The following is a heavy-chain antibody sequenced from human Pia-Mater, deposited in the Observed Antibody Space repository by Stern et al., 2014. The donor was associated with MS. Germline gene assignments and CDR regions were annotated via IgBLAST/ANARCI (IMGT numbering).Heavy chain of an antibody. Sequence: EVQLVESGGHLGQPGGSLRLSCAASGFNLREYSMSWVRQAPGKGLEWVSFVSNSGSAIYYADSGKGRFTISRDMARNSVYLQMNSLRDEDTAVYYCVRTWRENTFDSWGQGSLVTVSS. CDR3: VRTWRENTFDS. CDR1: GFNLREYS. CDR2: VSNSGSAI. D-gene: IGHD5-24*01. V-gene: IGHV3-48*02. J-gene: IGHJ4*02.